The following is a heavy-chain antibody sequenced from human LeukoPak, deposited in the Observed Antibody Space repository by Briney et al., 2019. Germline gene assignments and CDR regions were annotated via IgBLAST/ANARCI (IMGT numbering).Heavy chain of an antibody. CDR1: GFTFSSCA. CDR3: AKEAGATTVKRYYFDY. D-gene: IGHD4-17*01. V-gene: IGHV3-30*18. J-gene: IGHJ4*02. CDR2: ISHDGGNK. Sequence: GGSLRLSCAASGFTFSSCAMHWVRQAPGKGLRWVALISHDGGNKYYADSVKGRFTISRDNSKNTLYLQMNSLRAEDTAVYYCAKEAGATTVKRYYFDYWGQGTLVTVST.